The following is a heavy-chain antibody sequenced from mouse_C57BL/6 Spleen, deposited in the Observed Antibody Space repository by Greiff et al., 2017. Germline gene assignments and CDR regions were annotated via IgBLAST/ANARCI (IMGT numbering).Heavy chain of an antibody. J-gene: IGHJ4*01. CDR2: IYPGDGDT. D-gene: IGHD2-3*01. Sequence: QVQLKESGPELVKPGASVKISCKASGYAFSSSWMNWVKQRPGKGLEWIGRIYPGDGDTNYNGKVKGKATLTADKSSSTAYMQLGSLTSEDAAVYFCGRGMGAMDYWGKGTSVTVSS. CDR1: GYAFSSSW. V-gene: IGHV1-82*01. CDR3: GRGMGAMDY.